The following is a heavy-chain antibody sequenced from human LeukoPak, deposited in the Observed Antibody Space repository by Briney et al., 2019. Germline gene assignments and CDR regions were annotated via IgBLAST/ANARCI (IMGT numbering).Heavy chain of an antibody. CDR1: GGSISSYY. Sequence: SETLSLTCTVSGGSISSYYWSWIRQPPGKGLEWIGEINHSGSTNYNPSLKSRVTISVDTSKNQFSLKLSSVTAADTAVYYCARGDCSGGSCYYFDYWGQGTLVTVSS. J-gene: IGHJ4*02. D-gene: IGHD2-15*01. CDR2: INHSGST. CDR3: ARGDCSGGSCYYFDY. V-gene: IGHV4-34*01.